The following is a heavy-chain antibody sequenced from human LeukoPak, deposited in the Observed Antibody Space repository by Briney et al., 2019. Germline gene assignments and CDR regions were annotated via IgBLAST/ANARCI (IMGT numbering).Heavy chain of an antibody. V-gene: IGHV3-33*08. Sequence: PGGTLRLSCAVSGFTVSSNYMSWVREAPGKGLEWVAVIWFDGSKRNYADSVRGGFTISRDNSKNTLYLQMNGRRAEDTAVYYCASSMTYYFDYWGQGTLVTVSS. J-gene: IGHJ4*02. D-gene: IGHD2-2*01. CDR1: GFTVSSNY. CDR2: IWFDGSKR. CDR3: ASSMTYYFDY.